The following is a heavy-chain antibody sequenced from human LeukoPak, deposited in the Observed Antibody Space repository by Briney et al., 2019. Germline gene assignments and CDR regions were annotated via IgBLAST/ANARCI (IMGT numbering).Heavy chain of an antibody. J-gene: IGHJ3*02. CDR2: TYYRSKWYN. Sequence: SQTLSLTCAISGDSVSSNSAAWTWIRQSPSRGLEWLGRTYYRSKWYNDYAVSVKSRITVNPDTSKNQFSLQLNSVTPEDTAVYYCTRARDAFTRKSVFDIWGQGTMVTASS. CDR1: GDSVSSNSAA. CDR3: TRARDAFTRKSVFDI. V-gene: IGHV6-1*01. D-gene: IGHD3-16*01.